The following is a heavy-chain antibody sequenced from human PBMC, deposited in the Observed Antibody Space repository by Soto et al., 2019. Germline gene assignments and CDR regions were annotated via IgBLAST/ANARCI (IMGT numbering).Heavy chain of an antibody. Sequence: PGGSLRLSCAASGFTFSSYSMNWVRQAPGKGLEWVSSISSSSSYIYYADSVKGRFTISRDNAKNSLYLQMNSLRAEDTAVYYCARLEVTTVNPYYYYGMDVWGPGTTVTVSS. CDR3: ARLEVTTVNPYYYYGMDV. J-gene: IGHJ6*02. D-gene: IGHD4-17*01. V-gene: IGHV3-21*01. CDR2: ISSSSSYI. CDR1: GFTFSSYS.